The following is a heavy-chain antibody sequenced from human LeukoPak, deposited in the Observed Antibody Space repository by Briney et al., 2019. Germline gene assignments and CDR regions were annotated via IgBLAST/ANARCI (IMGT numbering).Heavy chain of an antibody. J-gene: IGHJ4*02. D-gene: IGHD6-13*01. CDR1: GGSFSGYY. CDR2: IYYIGTT. V-gene: IGHV4-34*11. Sequence: SETLSLTCAVYGGSFSGYYWSWIRQPPGRGLEWIGSIYYIGTTFDNPSLKSRVTLSVDTSKNQFSLRLTSVTAADTAFYYCAREEYSSDWYGHDSWGQGTLVTVSS. CDR3: AREEYSSDWYGHDS.